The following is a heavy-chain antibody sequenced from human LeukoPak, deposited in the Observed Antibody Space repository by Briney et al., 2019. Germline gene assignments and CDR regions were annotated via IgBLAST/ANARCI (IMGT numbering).Heavy chain of an antibody. J-gene: IGHJ4*02. CDR2: ISGSGGTT. CDR1: GFTVSSNS. Sequence: GGSLRLSCTVSGFTVSSNSMSWVRQAPGKGLEWVAAISGSGGTTHYADSVKGRFTISRDNSKNTLYLQMNSLRAEDTAVYYCAKESIVVVPAAMTYASIWGQGTLVTVSS. D-gene: IGHD2-2*01. V-gene: IGHV3-23*01. CDR3: AKESIVVVPAAMTYASI.